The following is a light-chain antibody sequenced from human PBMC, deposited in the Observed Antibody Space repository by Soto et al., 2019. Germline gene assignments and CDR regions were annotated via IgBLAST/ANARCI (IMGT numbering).Light chain of an antibody. Sequence: QSVLTQPPSASGTPGQRVTISCSGSSSNIGSNYVYWYQQLPGTVPQLLIYRNSERPSGVPDRFSGSKSGTSASLAISGLRSEDEADYYCAAWDDSLSALYVFGTGTKVTVL. J-gene: IGLJ1*01. V-gene: IGLV1-47*01. CDR2: RNS. CDR1: SSNIGSNY. CDR3: AAWDDSLSALYV.